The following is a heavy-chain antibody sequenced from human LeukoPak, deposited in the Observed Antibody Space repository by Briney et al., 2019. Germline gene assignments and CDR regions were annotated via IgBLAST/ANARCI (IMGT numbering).Heavy chain of an antibody. Sequence: RGESLKISCKGSGYSFTSYWIGWVRQMPGKGLEWMGIIYPGDSDTRYSPSFQGQVTISADKSINTAYLQWSSLKASDTAMYYCARHAGIGGRPVYMDVWGKGTTVTVSS. J-gene: IGHJ6*03. V-gene: IGHV5-51*01. CDR2: IYPGDSDT. CDR3: ARHAGIGGRPVYMDV. D-gene: IGHD6-13*01. CDR1: GYSFTSYW.